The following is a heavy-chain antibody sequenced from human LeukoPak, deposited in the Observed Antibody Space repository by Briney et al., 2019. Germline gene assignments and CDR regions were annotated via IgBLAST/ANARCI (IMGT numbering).Heavy chain of an antibody. Sequence: GESLKISCKASGYNFPKSWIGWVRQMPGKGLEWMAIIYPDDSRTKYSPSLQGQVTISVDRSINTAYLQWSSLRASDTAMYYCARPDYFASHDWGQGTLVTVSS. V-gene: IGHV5-51*01. J-gene: IGHJ4*02. CDR2: IYPDDSRT. CDR3: ARPDYFASHD. CDR1: GYNFPKSW. D-gene: IGHD2/OR15-2a*01.